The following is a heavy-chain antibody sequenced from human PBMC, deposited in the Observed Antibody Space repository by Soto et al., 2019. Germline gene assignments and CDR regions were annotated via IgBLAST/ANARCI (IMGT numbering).Heavy chain of an antibody. CDR2: ITGSGKSA. CDR1: GFTFSTFV. CDR3: ARAYTGRLPRRADYYYAMDV. J-gene: IGHJ6*02. D-gene: IGHD2-2*02. V-gene: IGHV3-23*01. Sequence: EVQLLESGGGWVQPGGSLRLSCAASGFTFSTFVMTWVRQVPGEGLEWISSITGSGKSAYYADSVKGRVTISRDNSKNTLYLQMNDLRAGDSAVYYCARAYTGRLPRRADYYYAMDVWGQGTTVTVSS.